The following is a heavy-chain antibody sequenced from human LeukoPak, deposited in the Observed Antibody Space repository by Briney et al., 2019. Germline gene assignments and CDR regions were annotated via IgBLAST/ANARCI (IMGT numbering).Heavy chain of an antibody. Sequence: PSETLSLTCTVSGGSISSYYWSWIRQPPGKGLEWIGYIYYSGSTNYNPSLKSRVTISVDTSKNQFSLKLSSVTAADTAVYYCAGVSGYFPPYYFDYWGQGTLVTVSS. CDR2: IYYSGST. V-gene: IGHV4-59*01. D-gene: IGHD5-18*01. CDR3: AGVSGYFPPYYFDY. J-gene: IGHJ4*02. CDR1: GGSISSYY.